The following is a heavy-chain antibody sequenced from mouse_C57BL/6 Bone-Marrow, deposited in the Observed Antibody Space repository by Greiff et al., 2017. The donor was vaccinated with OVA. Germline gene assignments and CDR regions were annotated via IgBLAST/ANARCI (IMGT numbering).Heavy chain of an antibody. CDR3: ARRGYCGSDPFAY. V-gene: IGHV1-64*01. D-gene: IGHD1-1*01. CDR2: IHPSSGST. Sequence: QVQLQQPGAELVKPGASVKLSCKASGYTFTSYWMHWVKQRPGQGLEWIGMIHPSSGSTNYNEKFKSKATLTVDKSSSTAYMQLSSLTSEDSAVYYGARRGYCGSDPFAYWGRGTVVTVTA. J-gene: IGHJ3*01. CDR1: GYTFTSYW.